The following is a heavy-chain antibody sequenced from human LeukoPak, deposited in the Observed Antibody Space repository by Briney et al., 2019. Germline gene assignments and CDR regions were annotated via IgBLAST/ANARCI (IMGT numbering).Heavy chain of an antibody. D-gene: IGHD3-10*01. J-gene: IGHJ4*02. Sequence: SETLSLTCSVSDGSMKSYHWSWIRQPAGKGLEWIGRIYTSGSTDYNPSLMSRVTMSVDTSKNQFSLKLRSMTAADTAVYYCGRHDSGMARVDSWGQGTLVTVSS. CDR3: GRHDSGMARVDS. V-gene: IGHV4-4*07. CDR1: DGSMKSYH. CDR2: IYTSGST.